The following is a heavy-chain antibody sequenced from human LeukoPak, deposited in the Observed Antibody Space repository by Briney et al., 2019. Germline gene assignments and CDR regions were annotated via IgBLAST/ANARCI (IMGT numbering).Heavy chain of an antibody. Sequence: PSQTLSLTCTVSGGSISSGGYYWSWIRQRPGKGLEWIGYIYYSGSTYYNPSLKSRVTISVDTSKNQFSLKLSSVTAADTAVYYCARVPLYCTNGVCYYYYGMDVWGQGTTVTVSS. CDR3: ARVPLYCTNGVCYYYYGMDV. CDR1: GGSISSGGYY. CDR2: IYYSGST. V-gene: IGHV4-31*03. D-gene: IGHD2-8*01. J-gene: IGHJ6*02.